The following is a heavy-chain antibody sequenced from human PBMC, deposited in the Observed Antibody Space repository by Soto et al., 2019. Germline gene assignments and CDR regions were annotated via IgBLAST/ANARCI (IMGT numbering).Heavy chain of an antibody. CDR2: VHYSGRT. Sequence: QLQLRESGPGLVKPSETLSLTCTVSDGSSSTSGYSWGWIRQPPGKGLEWIGRVHYSGRTSYSPSLGSRVTISVDTTKSQFSRKLSSVTAADSAVYYCARRLSYGVAGAGTLFEFWGQGTLVIVSS. J-gene: IGHJ4*02. CDR3: ARRLSYGVAGAGTLFEF. V-gene: IGHV4-39*01. D-gene: IGHD6-13*01. CDR1: DGSSSTSGYS.